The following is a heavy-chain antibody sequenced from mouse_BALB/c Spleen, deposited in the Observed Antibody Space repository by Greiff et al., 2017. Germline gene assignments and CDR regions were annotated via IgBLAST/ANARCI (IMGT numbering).Heavy chain of an antibody. CDR1: GYRFTSYW. CDR2: FYPGNSDT. CDR3: TRTGSAWFAY. Sequence: EVPLQQSGTVLARPGASVKMSCKASGYRFTSYWMHWVKQRPGQGLEWIGAFYPGNSDTSYNQKFKGKAKLTAVTSASTAYMELSSLTNEDSAVYYCTRTGSAWFAYWGQGTLVTVAA. D-gene: IGHD4-1*01. V-gene: IGHV1-5*01. J-gene: IGHJ3*01.